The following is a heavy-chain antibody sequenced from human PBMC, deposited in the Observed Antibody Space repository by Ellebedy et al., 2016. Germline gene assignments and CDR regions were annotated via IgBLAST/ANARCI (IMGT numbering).Heavy chain of an antibody. CDR3: ARDTIYYYDSSGYYDLSYYYYYMDV. J-gene: IGHJ6*03. D-gene: IGHD3-22*01. CDR2: IKQDGSEK. Sequence: GESLKISXAASGFTFSSYWMSWVRQAPGKGLEWVANIKQDGSEKYYVDSVKGRFTISRDNAKNSLYLQMNSLRAEDTAVYYCARDTIYYYDSSGYYDLSYYYYYMDVWGKGTTVTVSS. V-gene: IGHV3-7*01. CDR1: GFTFSSYW.